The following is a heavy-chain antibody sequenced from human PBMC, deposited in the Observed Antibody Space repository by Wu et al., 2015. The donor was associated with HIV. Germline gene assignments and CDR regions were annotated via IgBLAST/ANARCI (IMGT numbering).Heavy chain of an antibody. CDR1: GYTFSAYG. CDR3: AREGRSAQRLFYFDY. J-gene: IGHJ4*02. CDR2: ISAYNRNT. D-gene: IGHD3-3*01. V-gene: IGHV1-18*01. Sequence: QVQLVQSGPEVKQPGASVKVSCKPSGYTFSAYGLTWVRQARGQGLEWMGYISAYNRNTKYAEKFQDRLTLTTDTSTKTAYMELRSLRSDDTAIYYCAREGRSAQRLFYFDYWGQGTLVTVSS.